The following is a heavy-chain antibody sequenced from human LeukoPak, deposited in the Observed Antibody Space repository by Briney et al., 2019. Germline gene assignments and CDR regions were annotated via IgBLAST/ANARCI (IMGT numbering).Heavy chain of an antibody. D-gene: IGHD6-19*01. Sequence: GGSLRLSCAASGFTFSSYAMSWVRHAPGKGLECVSPISGSGGSTYYADSVKGRFTISRDNSKNTLYLQMNSLRAEDTAVYYCAKGALEQWLVDFDYWGQGTLVTVSS. J-gene: IGHJ4*02. CDR1: GFTFSSYA. CDR3: AKGALEQWLVDFDY. CDR2: ISGSGGST. V-gene: IGHV3-23*01.